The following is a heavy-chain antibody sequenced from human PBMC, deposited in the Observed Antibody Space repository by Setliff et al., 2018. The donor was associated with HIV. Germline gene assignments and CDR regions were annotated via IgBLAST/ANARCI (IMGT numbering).Heavy chain of an antibody. V-gene: IGHV5-51*01. D-gene: IGHD6-13*01. Sequence: PGASLRLSCKALAYTLTTYWIGWVRQKPGEGLEWMGIIYPDDSNIRYNPSFQSHVTISADKSIATAYLQVNDLKTSDTSTYYCARRDGRSMNAFEIWGPGTMVTVSS. J-gene: IGHJ3*02. CDR2: IYPDDSNI. CDR1: AYTLTTYW. CDR3: ARRDGRSMNAFEI.